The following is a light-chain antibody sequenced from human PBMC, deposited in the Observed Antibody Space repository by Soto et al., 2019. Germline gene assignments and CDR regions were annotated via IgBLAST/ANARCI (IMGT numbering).Light chain of an antibody. Sequence: EIVMTQSPATLSVSPGERATLSCRASQSVTANLAWYQQKPGQAPRLLIYAASTRATGIPARFSGSGSGTEFTLTISSLQSEDFAVYYCQQYNYSVTFGGGTKVEI. CDR2: AAS. CDR3: QQYNYSVT. V-gene: IGKV3-15*01. CDR1: QSVTAN. J-gene: IGKJ4*01.